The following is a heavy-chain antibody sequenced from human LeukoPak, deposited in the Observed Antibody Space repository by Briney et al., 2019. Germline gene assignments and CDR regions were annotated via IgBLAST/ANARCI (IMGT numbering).Heavy chain of an antibody. Sequence: ASVKVSCKASGYTFTSYDINWVRQATGQGLEWMGWINPNSGGTNYAQKFQGRVTMTRDTSISTAYMELSRLRSDDTAVYYCARDSRGSAGFRDFDYWGQGTLVTVSS. J-gene: IGHJ4*02. CDR1: GYTFTSYD. CDR2: INPNSGGT. CDR3: ARDSRGSAGFRDFDY. D-gene: IGHD6-13*01. V-gene: IGHV1-2*02.